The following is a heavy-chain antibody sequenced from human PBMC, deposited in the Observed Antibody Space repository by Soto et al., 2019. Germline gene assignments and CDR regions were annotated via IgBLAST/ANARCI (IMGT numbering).Heavy chain of an antibody. Sequence: EVQLVESGGDLVQPGGSLRLSCAASGFTFNRNWMHWVGQAPGKGRVWVSRFNTDGSNTTYADSVKGRLAISRDNAKNTLYLQMNSLRAEDTAVYYCARSGYDFWSGYFHYYFDSWGQGTLVTVSS. CDR2: FNTDGSNT. CDR1: GFTFNRNW. CDR3: ARSGYDFWSGYFHYYFDS. J-gene: IGHJ4*02. V-gene: IGHV3-74*03. D-gene: IGHD3-3*01.